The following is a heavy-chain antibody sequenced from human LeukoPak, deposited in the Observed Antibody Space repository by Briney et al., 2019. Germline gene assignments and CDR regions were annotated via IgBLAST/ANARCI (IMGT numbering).Heavy chain of an antibody. CDR3: ARGGTGGYNSFDF. CDR2: IYPGDSDT. Sequence: GEALKISFKGSGYSFTSYWSGWVRPMPGKGVEGMGSIYPGDSDTRYSPSFQGQVTISADKSISTAYLQWSSLTASDTAMYYCARGGTGGYNSFDFWGQGTLVTVPS. V-gene: IGHV5-51*01. J-gene: IGHJ4*02. D-gene: IGHD5-24*01. CDR1: GYSFTSYW.